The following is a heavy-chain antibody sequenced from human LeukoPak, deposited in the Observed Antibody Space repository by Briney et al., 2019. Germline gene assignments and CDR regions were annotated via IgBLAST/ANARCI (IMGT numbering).Heavy chain of an antibody. CDR1: GYSFTTSG. D-gene: IGHD6-13*01. J-gene: IGHJ6*02. CDR2: SSTYSVTP. CDR3: ARGRVPGYEGMDV. Sequence: ASVKVSCKASGYSFTTSGICWVRQAPGQGREWMGWSSTYSVTPNPAQKFQRRVTMPTDTPTSTAYLELRSLNYDDTAIYYCARGRVPGYEGMDVWGQGTTVTVSS. V-gene: IGHV1-18*01.